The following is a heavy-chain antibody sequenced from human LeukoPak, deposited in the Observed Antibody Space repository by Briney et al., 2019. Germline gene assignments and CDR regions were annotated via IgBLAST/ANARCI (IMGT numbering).Heavy chain of an antibody. V-gene: IGHV3-21*01. J-gene: IGHJ4*02. D-gene: IGHD6-6*01. CDR1: GFTFSSYS. CDR2: ISRSSSYI. Sequence: GRSLRLSCAASGFTFSSYSMNWVRQAPGKGLEWVSSISRSSSYIYYADSVKGRFTISRDNAKNSLYLQMNSLRAEDTAVYYCARDSSSRRSSSSGLDYWGQGTLVTVSS. CDR3: ARDSSSRRSSSSGLDY.